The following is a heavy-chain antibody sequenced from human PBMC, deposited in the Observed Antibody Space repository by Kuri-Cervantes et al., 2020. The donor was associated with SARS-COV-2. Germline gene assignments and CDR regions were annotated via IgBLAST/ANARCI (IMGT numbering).Heavy chain of an antibody. D-gene: IGHD6-19*01. Sequence: SQTLSLTCDVSGYSISSGRCWGWIRQPPGKGLEWIGRMYYSGTSYYSPSLKSRVTISVDTSKNQLSLKLTSVTASDTAVYYCARDLAPVAGTASDNWGQGTLVTVSS. CDR2: MYYSGTS. J-gene: IGHJ4*02. V-gene: IGHV4-38-2*02. CDR3: ARDLAPVAGTASDN. CDR1: GYSISSGRC.